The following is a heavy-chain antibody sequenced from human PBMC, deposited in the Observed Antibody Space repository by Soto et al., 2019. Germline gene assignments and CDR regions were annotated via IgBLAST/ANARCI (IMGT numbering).Heavy chain of an antibody. D-gene: IGHD3-22*01. J-gene: IGHJ4*02. V-gene: IGHV1-46*01. CDR2: INPSGGST. CDR3: ARGTSYYDRSGYYAFDY. CDR1: GYTFTSYY. Sequence: GASVKVSCKASGYTFTSYYIHWVRQAPGQGLEWMGIINPSGGSTTFPQKFQGRVTTIRDSSTSTVYMELSSLRSEDTAVYYCARGTSYYDRSGYYAFDYWGQGTLVTVSS.